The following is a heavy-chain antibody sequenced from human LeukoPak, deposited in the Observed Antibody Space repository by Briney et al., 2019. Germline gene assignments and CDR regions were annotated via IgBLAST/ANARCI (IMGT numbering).Heavy chain of an antibody. J-gene: IGHJ4*02. CDR1: GFTFSSYS. D-gene: IGHD3-22*01. CDR2: ISGGGGST. Sequence: PGGSLRLSCSASGFTFSSYSMTWVRQAPGRGLEWVSGISGGGGSTFYADSVKGRFTISRDNSKNTLYLQMNSLRAEDTAVYYCAKTSSNRYYDSSGWDGYYFDYWGQGTLVTVSS. V-gene: IGHV3-23*01. CDR3: AKTSSNRYYDSSGWDGYYFDY.